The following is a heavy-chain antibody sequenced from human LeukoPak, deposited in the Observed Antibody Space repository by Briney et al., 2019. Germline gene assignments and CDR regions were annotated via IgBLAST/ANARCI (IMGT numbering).Heavy chain of an antibody. CDR1: GYSFTSYW. CDR3: AGLSGNMAAGTNYFDY. Sequence: GESLKISCKGSGYSFTSYWIGWVRQMPGKGLEWMGIIYPGDSDTRYSPSFQGQVTISADKSISTAYLQWSSLKASDTAMYYCAGLSGNMAAGTNYFDYWGQGTLVTVSS. D-gene: IGHD6-19*01. J-gene: IGHJ4*02. CDR2: IYPGDSDT. V-gene: IGHV5-51*01.